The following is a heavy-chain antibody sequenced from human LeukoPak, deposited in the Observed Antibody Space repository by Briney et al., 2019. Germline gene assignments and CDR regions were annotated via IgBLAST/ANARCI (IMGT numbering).Heavy chain of an antibody. Sequence: SETLSLTCAVYGGSFSGYYWSWIRQPPGKGLEWIGEINHSGSTNYNPSLKSRVTISVDTSKNQFSLKLSSVTAADTAVYYCARVEGPRAAAGHEYFDYWGQGTLVTVSS. CDR3: ARVEGPRAAAGHEYFDY. CDR1: GGSFSGYY. CDR2: INHSGST. D-gene: IGHD6-13*01. J-gene: IGHJ4*02. V-gene: IGHV4-34*01.